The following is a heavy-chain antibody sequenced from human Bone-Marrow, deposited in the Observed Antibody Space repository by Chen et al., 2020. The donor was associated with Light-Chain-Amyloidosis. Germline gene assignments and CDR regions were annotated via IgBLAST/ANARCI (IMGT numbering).Heavy chain of an antibody. CDR2: ISGSGGST. Sequence: EVQLLESGGGLVQPGGSLRRSCAASGFSFSSYAMSWVRQAPGKGLEWVSAISGSGGSTYYADSVKGRFTISRDNSKNTLYLQMNSLRAEDTAVYYCAKGEHDILTGYYPYYYYYGMDVWGQGTTVTVSS. J-gene: IGHJ6*02. V-gene: IGHV3-23*01. D-gene: IGHD3-9*01. CDR1: GFSFSSYA. CDR3: AKGEHDILTGYYPYYYYYGMDV.